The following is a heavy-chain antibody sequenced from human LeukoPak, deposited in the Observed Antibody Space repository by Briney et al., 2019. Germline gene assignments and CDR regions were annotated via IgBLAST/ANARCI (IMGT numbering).Heavy chain of an antibody. V-gene: IGHV3-11*01. D-gene: IGHD1-26*01. Sequence: GGSLRLSCALSGFTFSDYYMRGIGQAPGEGLEWVSYISSSGSTLYYADSVKGRFTISRDNAKHSLYLQMNSLRAEGTAVYYCARARGSYDYWGQGTLVTVSS. CDR2: ISSSGSTL. J-gene: IGHJ4*02. CDR3: ARARGSYDY. CDR1: GFTFSDYY.